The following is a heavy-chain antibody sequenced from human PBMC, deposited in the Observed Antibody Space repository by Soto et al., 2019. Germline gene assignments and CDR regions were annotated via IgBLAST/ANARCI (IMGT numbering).Heavy chain of an antibody. D-gene: IGHD6-19*01. CDR3: ARGVAGRRSGRMGDLDI. J-gene: IGHJ3*02. V-gene: IGHV3-11*01. Sequence: QVQLVESGGGLVKPGGSLRLSCAASGFTFSDYYMSWIRKAPGKWLEWVSYISTSGSTIYYADSVKGRFTIYRDNAKNSLYLQMNSLRAGDTAVYYCARGVAGRRSGRMGDLDILGQGTLVTVSS. CDR1: GFTFSDYY. CDR2: ISTSGSTI.